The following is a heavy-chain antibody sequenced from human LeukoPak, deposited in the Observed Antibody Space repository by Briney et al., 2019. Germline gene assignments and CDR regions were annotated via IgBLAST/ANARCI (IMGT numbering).Heavy chain of an antibody. D-gene: IGHD6-19*01. CDR2: TYSNGRT. CDR1: GFAVSSNY. Sequence: PGGSLRLSCAASGFAVSSNYMSWVRQAPGKGLEWVSVTYSNGRTYYADSVKGRFTISRDNSKNTLYLQMNSLRAEDTAVYYCAKDGWVIAVAGPDYWGQGTLVTVSS. V-gene: IGHV3-53*01. J-gene: IGHJ4*02. CDR3: AKDGWVIAVAGPDY.